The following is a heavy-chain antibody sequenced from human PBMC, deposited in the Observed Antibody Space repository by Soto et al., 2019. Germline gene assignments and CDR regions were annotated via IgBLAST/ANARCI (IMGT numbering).Heavy chain of an antibody. CDR3: ARDIDMDIVVEVAATAPGY. CDR2: ISGSGGSA. J-gene: IGHJ4*02. D-gene: IGHD2-15*01. Sequence: GGSLRLSCLASGFTFRSYAMTWVRQGPGRGLEWVSAISGSGGSAFSADSVKGRFTISRDNSKNTLFLQMNSLRAEDTAVYYCARDIDMDIVVEVAATAPGYRGQGTLVTVSS. V-gene: IGHV3-23*01. CDR1: GFTFRSYA.